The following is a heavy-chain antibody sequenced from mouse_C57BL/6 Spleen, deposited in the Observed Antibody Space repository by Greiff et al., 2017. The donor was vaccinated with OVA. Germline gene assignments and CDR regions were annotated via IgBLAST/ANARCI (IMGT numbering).Heavy chain of an antibody. V-gene: IGHV3-6*01. Sequence: ESGPGLVKPSQSLSLTCSVTGYSITSGYYWNWIRQFPGNKLEWMGYISYDGSNNYNPSLKNRISITRDTSKNQFFLKLNSVTTEDTATYDCARDRESSWYFDVWGTGTTVTVSS. CDR2: ISYDGSN. CDR3: ARDRESSWYFDV. J-gene: IGHJ1*03. D-gene: IGHD3-3*01. CDR1: GYSITSGYY.